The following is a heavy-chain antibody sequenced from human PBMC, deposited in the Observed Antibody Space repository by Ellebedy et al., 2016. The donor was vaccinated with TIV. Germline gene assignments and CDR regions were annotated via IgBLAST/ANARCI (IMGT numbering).Heavy chain of an antibody. V-gene: IGHV1-2*02. CDR1: AYIFTGYY. D-gene: IGHD3-10*01. Sequence: ASVKVSXXASAYIFTGYYIHWVRQAPGQGLEWMGWFDPNSGDTKYAQKFQGRVTVTRDTSIRTAYMELSSLRSDDTAVYYCARVSRSGLVRGVFSHPPFDYWGQGTLITVSS. CDR2: FDPNSGDT. CDR3: ARVSRSGLVRGVFSHPPFDY. J-gene: IGHJ4*02.